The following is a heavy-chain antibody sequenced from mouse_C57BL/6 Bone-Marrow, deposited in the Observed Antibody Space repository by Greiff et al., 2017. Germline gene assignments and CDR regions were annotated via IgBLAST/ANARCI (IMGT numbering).Heavy chain of an antibody. CDR1: GFSFNTYA. CDR2: IRSKSNNYAT. V-gene: IGHV10-1*01. CDR3: ARAWRWLPWYFDV. J-gene: IGHJ1*03. Sequence: EVQLVESGGGLVQPKGSLKLSCAASGFSFNTYAMNWVRQAPGKGLEWVARIRSKSNNYATYYADSVKDRFTISRDDSESMLYLQMNNLKTEDTAMYYCARAWRWLPWYFDVWGTGTTVTVSS. D-gene: IGHD2-3*01.